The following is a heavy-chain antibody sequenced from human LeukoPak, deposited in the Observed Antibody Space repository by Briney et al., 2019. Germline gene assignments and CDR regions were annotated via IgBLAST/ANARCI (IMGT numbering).Heavy chain of an antibody. D-gene: IGHD5-18*01. V-gene: IGHV4-59*01. CDR3: ARVRSYGVYFDY. Sequence: SETLSLTCTVSGGSISSYYWSWIRQPPGKGLEWIGYIYYSGSTNYHPSLKSRVTISVDTSKNQFSLKLSSVTAADTAVYYCARVRSYGVYFDYWGQGTLVTVSS. J-gene: IGHJ4*02. CDR2: IYYSGST. CDR1: GGSISSYY.